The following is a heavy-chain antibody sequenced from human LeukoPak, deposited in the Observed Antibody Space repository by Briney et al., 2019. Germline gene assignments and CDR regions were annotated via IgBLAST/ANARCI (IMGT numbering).Heavy chain of an antibody. CDR2: MFHSGST. CDR3: ARETEKQWQY. Sequence: SETLSLTCTVSGYSITRGYFWCWIRLSPGKGLEWVASMFHSGSTYYNPSLKSRVTMVVDTSKNQFSLRLSSVPAADTAVYYCARETEKQWQYWGQGTTVSVSS. J-gene: IGHJ3*01. D-gene: IGHD6-19*01. CDR1: GYSITRGYF. V-gene: IGHV4-38-2*02.